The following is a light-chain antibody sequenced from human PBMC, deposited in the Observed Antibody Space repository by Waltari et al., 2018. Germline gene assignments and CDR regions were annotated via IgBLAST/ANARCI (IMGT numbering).Light chain of an antibody. J-gene: IGLJ3*02. CDR3: SSTAGGYTWV. CDR1: SSYVGAYNY. Sequence: QSALTQPRSVSGSPGQSVATSCTGTSSYVGAYNYASWYQHHPGTAPKLMIFDVSKRPSGVPDRFSGSKSGNTASLTISCLQAEDEADYYCSSTAGGYTWVFGGGTKLTVL. V-gene: IGLV2-11*01. CDR2: DVS.